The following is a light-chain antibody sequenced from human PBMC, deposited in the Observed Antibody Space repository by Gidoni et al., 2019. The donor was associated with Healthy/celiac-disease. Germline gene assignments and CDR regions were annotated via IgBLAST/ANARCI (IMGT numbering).Light chain of an antibody. J-gene: IGKJ1*01. CDR2: DAS. CDR1: QSISSR. V-gene: IGKV1-5*01. CDR3: QQYNSYSWT. Sequence: DIQMTQSPFTLSASVGDRVTITCRASQSISSRFAWYQQKPGKAPKLLIYDASSMESGVPSRFSGSGSGTEFTLTISSLQPDDFATYYCQQYNSYSWTFGQGTKVEIK.